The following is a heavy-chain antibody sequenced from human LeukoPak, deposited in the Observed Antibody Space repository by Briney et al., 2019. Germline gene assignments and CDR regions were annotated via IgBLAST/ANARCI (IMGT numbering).Heavy chain of an antibody. CDR3: ARVRGPYSSSWYPLYYYMDV. CDR1: GYSISSGYY. J-gene: IGHJ6*03. CDR2: IYTSGST. V-gene: IGHV4-38-2*02. D-gene: IGHD6-13*01. Sequence: SSETLSLTCTVSGYSISSGYYWGWIRQPPGKGLEWIGRIYTSGSTNYNPSLKSRVTMSVDTSKNQFSLKLSSVTAADTAVYYCARVRGPYSSSWYPLYYYMDVWGKGTTVTVSS.